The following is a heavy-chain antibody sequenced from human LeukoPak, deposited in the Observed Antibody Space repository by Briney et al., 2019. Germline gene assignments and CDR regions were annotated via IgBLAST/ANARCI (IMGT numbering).Heavy chain of an antibody. V-gene: IGHV3-30-3*01. J-gene: IGHJ4*02. Sequence: GGSLRLSCAASGFTFSSYAMHWVRQAPGKGLEWVAVISYDGSNKYYADSVKGRFTISRDNSKNTLYLQMNSLRAEDTAVYYCARGYSSSWYVYNFDYWGQGTLVTVSS. CDR1: GFTFSSYA. D-gene: IGHD6-13*01. CDR3: ARGYSSSWYVYNFDY. CDR2: ISYDGSNK.